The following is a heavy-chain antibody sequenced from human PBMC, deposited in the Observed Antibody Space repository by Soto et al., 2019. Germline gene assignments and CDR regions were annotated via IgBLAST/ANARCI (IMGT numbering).Heavy chain of an antibody. J-gene: IGHJ5*02. CDR3: ARGSRARRFDP. Sequence: SETLSLTCAVYGGSFSGYYWSWIRQPPGKGLEWIGEINHSGSTNYNPSLKSRVTISVDTSKNQFSLKLSSVTAADTAVYYCARGSRARRFDPWGQGTLVTVSS. CDR1: GGSFSGYY. D-gene: IGHD5-12*01. CDR2: INHSGST. V-gene: IGHV4-34*01.